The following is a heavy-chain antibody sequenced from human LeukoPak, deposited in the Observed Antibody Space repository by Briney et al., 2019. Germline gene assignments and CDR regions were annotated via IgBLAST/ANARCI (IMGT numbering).Heavy chain of an antibody. Sequence: GGSLRLSCAASGFTFSSYSMNWVRQAPGKGLEWVSSISSSSSYIYYADSVKGRFTISRDNAKNSLYLQMNSLRAEDTAVYYCARGPDPGDFWSGNYYYYMDVWGKGTTVTVSS. CDR2: ISSSSSYI. D-gene: IGHD3-3*01. V-gene: IGHV3-21*01. J-gene: IGHJ6*03. CDR3: ARGPDPGDFWSGNYYYYMDV. CDR1: GFTFSSYS.